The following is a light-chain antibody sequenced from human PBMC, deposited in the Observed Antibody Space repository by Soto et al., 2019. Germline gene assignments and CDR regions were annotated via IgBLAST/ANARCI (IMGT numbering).Light chain of an antibody. J-gene: IGKJ1*01. V-gene: IGKV1-5*03. CDR3: QQYNSYSWT. Sequence: DIQMTQSPSTLSASVVDRVTITCRASQSISSWLAWYQQKPGKAPKLLIYKASSLESGVPSRFSGSGSGTDFTLTISSLQPDDFATYYCQQYNSYSWTFGQGTKVEIK. CDR2: KAS. CDR1: QSISSW.